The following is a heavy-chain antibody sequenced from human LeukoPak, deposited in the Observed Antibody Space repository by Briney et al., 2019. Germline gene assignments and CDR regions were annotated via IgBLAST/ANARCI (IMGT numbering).Heavy chain of an antibody. V-gene: IGHV4-4*07. CDR2: IYTSGST. CDR1: GGSISSYY. CDR3: ARDKKQLLLRTWYFDL. J-gene: IGHJ2*01. Sequence: SETLSLTCTVSGGSISSYYWSWIPQPAGKGLEWIGRIYTSGSTNYNPSLKSRVTMSVDTSKNQFSLKLSSVTAADTAVYYCARDKKQLLLRTWYFDLWGRGTLVTVSS. D-gene: IGHD5-18*01.